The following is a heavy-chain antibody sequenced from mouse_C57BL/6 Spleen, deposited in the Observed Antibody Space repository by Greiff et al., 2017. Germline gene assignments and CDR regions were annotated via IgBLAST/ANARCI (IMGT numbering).Heavy chain of an antibody. CDR2: IDPSDSYT. J-gene: IGHJ1*03. CDR1: GYTFTSYW. D-gene: IGHD2-4*01. Sequence: QVQLQQPGAELVKPGASVKLSSKASGYTFTSYWMQWVKQRPGQGLEWIGEIDPSDSYTNYNQQFKGKATLTVDTSSSTAYMQLSSLTSEDSAVYYCARNDYCYWYFDVWGTGTTVTVSS. CDR3: ARNDYCYWYFDV. V-gene: IGHV1-50*01.